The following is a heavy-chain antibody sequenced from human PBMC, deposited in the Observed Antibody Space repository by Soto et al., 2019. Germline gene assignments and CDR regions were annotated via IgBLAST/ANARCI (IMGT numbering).Heavy chain of an antibody. CDR2: IIPIFGTA. CDR1: GGTFSSYA. Sequence: SVKVSCKASGGTFSSYAISWVRQAPGQGLEWMGGIIPIFGTANYAQKFQGRVTITADESTSTAYMELSSLRSEDTAVYYCARGITMVRGVIITYYYYGMDIWGQGTTVTVSS. V-gene: IGHV1-69*13. J-gene: IGHJ6*02. D-gene: IGHD3-10*01. CDR3: ARGITMVRGVIITYYYYGMDI.